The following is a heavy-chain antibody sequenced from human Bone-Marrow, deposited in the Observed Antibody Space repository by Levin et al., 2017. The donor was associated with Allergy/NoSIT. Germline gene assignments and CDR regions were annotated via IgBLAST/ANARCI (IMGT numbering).Heavy chain of an antibody. J-gene: IGHJ6*02. Sequence: GESLKISCAAYGFTISDYYMSWIRQAPGKGLEWVSYIRSSSSYTNHADFVEGRFTISRDNAKNSLFLQMNSLRAEDTAVYYCARESGQLGYYNYYGMDVWGQGTTVTVSS. CDR1: GFTISDYY. CDR2: IRSSSSYT. D-gene: IGHD6-13*01. V-gene: IGHV3-11*05. CDR3: ARESGQLGYYNYYGMDV.